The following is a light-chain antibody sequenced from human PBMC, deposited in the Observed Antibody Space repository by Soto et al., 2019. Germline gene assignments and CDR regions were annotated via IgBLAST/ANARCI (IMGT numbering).Light chain of an antibody. CDR2: AAS. CDR3: QHYNSLPIT. Sequence: DIQMTPSPSSLSASVGDRVTITCRASQGISDYLAWYQQKPGKVPKLLIYAASTLELGVPSKFSGSGSGTDFTFTINNVQAEDIGTYYCQHYNSLPITFGQGTRLEIK. V-gene: IGKV1-27*01. J-gene: IGKJ5*01. CDR1: QGISDY.